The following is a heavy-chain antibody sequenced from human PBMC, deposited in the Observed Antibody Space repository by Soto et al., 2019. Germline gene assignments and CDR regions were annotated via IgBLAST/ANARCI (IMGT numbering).Heavy chain of an antibody. CDR1: RNSVTSGSYY. J-gene: IGHJ6*02. V-gene: IGHV4-61*01. D-gene: IGHD3-10*01. CDR3: AREWGVLPYYVMNV. Sequence: PSETLSPPCIVSRNSVTSGSYYWPWLRQPSRKGLEWIAYISYTGRTKYNPSLQSRVNRSVYTYKNDFSLNLSSVTGADTDVYFCAREWGVLPYYVMNVWSHGTGVTVS. CDR2: ISYTGRT.